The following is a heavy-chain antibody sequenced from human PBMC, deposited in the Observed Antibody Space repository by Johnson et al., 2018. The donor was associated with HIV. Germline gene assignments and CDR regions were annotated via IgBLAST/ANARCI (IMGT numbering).Heavy chain of an antibody. Sequence: VRLVESGGGLVQPGGSLRLSCAASGFTFSNYDMHWVRQATGKRLEWVSGIGTTGDTFFLDSVKGRFTISRDTAKNSLYLQMNSLRAGDTALYYCAKHRGSSPWDAFDIWDQGTMVTVSS. CDR3: AKHRGSSPWDAFDI. D-gene: IGHD6-13*01. CDR2: IGTTGDT. CDR1: GFTFSNYD. J-gene: IGHJ3*02. V-gene: IGHV3-13*01.